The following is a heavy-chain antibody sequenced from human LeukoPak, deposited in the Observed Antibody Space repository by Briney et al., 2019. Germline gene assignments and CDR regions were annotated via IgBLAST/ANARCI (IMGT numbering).Heavy chain of an antibody. CDR2: ISYDGSNK. J-gene: IGHJ5*02. CDR3: AKGTTLRP. V-gene: IGHV3-30*18. CDR1: GFTFSSYG. D-gene: IGHD1-14*01. Sequence: PGRSLRLSCAASGFTFSSYGMHWVRQAPGKGLEWVAVISYDGSNKYYADSVKGRFTISRDNPKNTLYLQMNSLRAEDTAVYYCAKGTTLRPWGQGTLVTVSS.